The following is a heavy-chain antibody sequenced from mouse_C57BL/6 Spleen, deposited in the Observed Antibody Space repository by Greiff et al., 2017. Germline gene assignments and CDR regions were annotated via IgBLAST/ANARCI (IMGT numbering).Heavy chain of an antibody. J-gene: IGHJ2*01. Sequence: EVQRVESGPGMVKPSQSLSLTCTVTGYSITSGYDWHWIRHFPGNKLEWMGYIRYSGSTNYNPSLKSRTSITHDTSKNHFFLKLNSVTTEDTATYYCARQNDGYYGYYFDYWGQGTTLTVSS. D-gene: IGHD2-3*01. CDR2: IRYSGST. CDR3: ARQNDGYYGYYFDY. V-gene: IGHV3-1*01. CDR1: GYSITSGYD.